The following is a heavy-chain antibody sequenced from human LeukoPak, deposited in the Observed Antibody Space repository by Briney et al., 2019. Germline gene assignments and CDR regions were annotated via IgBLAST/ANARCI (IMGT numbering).Heavy chain of an antibody. Sequence: GGSLRLSCEASGFTFSSYAMSWVRQAPGKGLEWVSAISGSGGSTYYADSVKGRFTISRDNSKNTLYLQMNSLRAEDTAVYYCAKDPSPYGSGSPFDYWGQGTLVTVSS. CDR2: ISGSGGST. J-gene: IGHJ4*02. V-gene: IGHV3-23*01. D-gene: IGHD3-10*01. CDR3: AKDPSPYGSGSPFDY. CDR1: GFTFSSYA.